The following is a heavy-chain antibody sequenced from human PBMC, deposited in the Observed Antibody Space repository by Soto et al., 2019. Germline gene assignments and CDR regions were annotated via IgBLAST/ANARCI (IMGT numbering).Heavy chain of an antibody. Sequence: GGSLRLSCAVSGVTLSNVWMNWVRQAPGKGPEWVGRIKSETDGGTADYAAPVKGRFTISRDDSENTLYLQMNSLKTEDTAVYYCSHGYYQYFDSRGQGTLVTVSS. CDR1: GVTLSNVW. V-gene: IGHV3-15*07. CDR2: IKSETDGGTA. D-gene: IGHD5-18*01. J-gene: IGHJ4*02. CDR3: SHGYYQYFDS.